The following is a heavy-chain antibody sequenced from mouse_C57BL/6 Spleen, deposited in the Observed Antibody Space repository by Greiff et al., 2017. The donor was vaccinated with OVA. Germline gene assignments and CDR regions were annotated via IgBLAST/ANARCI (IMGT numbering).Heavy chain of an antibody. Sequence: EVKLVESGGGLVKPGGSLKLSCAASGFTFSDYGMHWVRQAPEKGLEWVAYISSGSSTTYYADKVKGRFTISRDNAKNTLFLQMTSLRSDDTAMYYCTRPRPIYYGNWFAYWGQGTLVTVSA. CDR2: ISSGSSTT. CDR1: GFTFSDYG. V-gene: IGHV5-17*01. J-gene: IGHJ3*01. CDR3: TRPRPIYYGNWFAY. D-gene: IGHD2-1*01.